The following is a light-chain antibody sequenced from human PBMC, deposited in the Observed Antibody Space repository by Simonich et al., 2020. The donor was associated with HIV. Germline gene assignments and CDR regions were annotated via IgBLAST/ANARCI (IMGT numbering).Light chain of an antibody. CDR2: LGS. V-gene: IGKV2-28*01. Sequence: DIVMTQSPLSLPVTPGEPASISCRSSQSLLHSNGYNYFDWYLQKPGQSPQLLIYLGSNRASGVPDRFSGSGSGTDFTLKSSRVEAEDVGVYYCMQALQTPYTFGQGTKLEIK. CDR1: QSLLHSNGYNY. CDR3: MQALQTPYT. J-gene: IGKJ2*01.